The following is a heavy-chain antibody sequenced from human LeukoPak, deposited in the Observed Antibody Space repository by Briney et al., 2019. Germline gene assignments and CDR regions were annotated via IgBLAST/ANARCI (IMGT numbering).Heavy chain of an antibody. CDR1: GFTVSSIY. CDR3: ARVKGQLGPHFDY. V-gene: IGHV3-66*02. J-gene: IGHJ4*02. CDR2: IYSGGST. D-gene: IGHD6-6*01. Sequence: PGGSLRLSCAASGFTVSSIYMSWVRQAPGKGLEWVSVIYSGGSTYYADSVKGRFTISRDNSKNTLYLQMNSLRAEDTAVYYCARVKGQLGPHFDYWGQGTLVTVSS.